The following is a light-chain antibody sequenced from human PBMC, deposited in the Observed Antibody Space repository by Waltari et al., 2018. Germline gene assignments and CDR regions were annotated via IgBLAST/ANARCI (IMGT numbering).Light chain of an antibody. Sequence: EIVLTQSPGTLPLSPGERATLSCRASKSVSRALAWYQQKPGQAPRLLIYGASNRATGIPDRFSGSGSGTDFSLTISSLEPEDFAVYYCQHYLRLPATFGQGTKVEIK. CDR1: KSVSRA. V-gene: IGKV3-20*01. J-gene: IGKJ1*01. CDR2: GAS. CDR3: QHYLRLPAT.